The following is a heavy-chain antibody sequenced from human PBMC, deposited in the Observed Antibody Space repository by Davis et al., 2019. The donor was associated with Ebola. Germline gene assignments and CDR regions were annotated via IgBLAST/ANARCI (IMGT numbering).Heavy chain of an antibody. J-gene: IGHJ4*02. V-gene: IGHV4-59*11. CDR2: VYYSGST. D-gene: IGHD3-16*01. Sequence: PSETLSLTCTVSSVSISTHYCNWIRQPHGKGLEWFGSVYYSGSTTYSPSLKRRVTISVETSTNQFSLKLRSVTAADTAVYYCAERGGSLWGQGTLVTVSS. CDR3: AERGGSL. CDR1: SVSISTHY.